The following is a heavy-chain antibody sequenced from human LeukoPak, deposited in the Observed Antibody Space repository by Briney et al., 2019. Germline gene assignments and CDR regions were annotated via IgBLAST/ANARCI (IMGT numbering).Heavy chain of an antibody. D-gene: IGHD6-19*01. CDR2: INPSGGST. V-gene: IGHV1-46*01. J-gene: IGHJ4*02. CDR1: GYTFTSYY. Sequence: GASVKVSCKASGYTFTSYYMHWVRQAPGQGLEWMGIINPSGGSTSYAQKFQGRVTMTRDMSTSTVYMELSSLRSEDTAVYYRARDRHSGGWDYWGQGTLVTVSS. CDR3: ARDRHSGGWDY.